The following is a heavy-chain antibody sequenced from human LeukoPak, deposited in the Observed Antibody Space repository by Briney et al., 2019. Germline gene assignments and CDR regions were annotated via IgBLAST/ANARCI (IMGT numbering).Heavy chain of an antibody. CDR2: INPNSGGT. J-gene: IGHJ4*02. V-gene: IGHV1-2*06. D-gene: IGHD3-10*01. CDR1: GYTFTGYY. Sequence: GASVQVSCKASGYTFTGYYMHWVRQAPGQGLEWMGRINPNSGGTNYAQKLQGRVTMTTDTSTSTAYMDLRSLRSDDTAVYYCARDPSDYYGSGSFDYWGQGTLVTVSS. CDR3: ARDPSDYYGSGSFDY.